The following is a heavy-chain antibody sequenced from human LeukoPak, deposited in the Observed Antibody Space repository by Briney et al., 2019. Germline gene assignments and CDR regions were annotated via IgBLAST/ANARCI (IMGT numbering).Heavy chain of an antibody. D-gene: IGHD3-22*01. V-gene: IGHV3-23*01. CDR2: ISGSGGST. J-gene: IGHJ4*02. CDR1: GFTFSSYA. CDR3: AKDQGGITMIVVVITGGYFDY. Sequence: GGSLRLSCAASGFTFSSYAMSWVRQAPGKGLEWVSAISGSGGSTYYADSVKGRFTISRDNSKSTLYLQMNSLRAEDTAVYYCAKDQGGITMIVVVITGGYFDYWGQGTLVTVST.